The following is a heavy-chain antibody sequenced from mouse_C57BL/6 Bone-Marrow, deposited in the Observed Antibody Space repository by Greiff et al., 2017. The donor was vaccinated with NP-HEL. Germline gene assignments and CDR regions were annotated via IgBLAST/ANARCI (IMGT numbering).Heavy chain of an antibody. D-gene: IGHD1-1*01. CDR1: GFSLTSYG. V-gene: IGHV2-5*01. J-gene: IGHJ2*01. CDR2: IWRGGST. Sequence: VKLMESGPGLVQPSQSLSITCTASGFSLTSYGVHWVRQSPGKGLEWLGVIWRGGSTDYNAAFLSRLSTTKDNSKSQVFFKMNSLQADDTAIYYCAKNYYAGSSYGYFDYWGQGTTLTVSS. CDR3: AKNYYAGSSYGYFDY.